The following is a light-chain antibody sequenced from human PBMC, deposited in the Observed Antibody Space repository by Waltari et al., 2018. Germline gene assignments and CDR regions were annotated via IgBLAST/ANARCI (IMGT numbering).Light chain of an antibody. Sequence: EIVLTQSPATLSLSPGERATLSCRTSQSSSYLAWYQHKPGQAPRLLIYDASNRATGIPARFGGSGSGTDFTLTISSLEPEDFAVYYCQQRVTFGPGTKVD. CDR2: DAS. V-gene: IGKV3-11*01. CDR3: QQRVT. J-gene: IGKJ3*01. CDR1: QSSSY.